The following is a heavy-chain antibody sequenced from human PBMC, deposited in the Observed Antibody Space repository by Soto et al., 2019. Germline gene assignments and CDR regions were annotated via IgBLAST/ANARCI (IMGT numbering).Heavy chain of an antibody. CDR1: GFTFNNYA. D-gene: IGHD2-8*01. CDR2: INASGDKT. V-gene: IGHV3-23*01. J-gene: IGHJ4*02. Sequence: EVQLLESGGGLVQRGGSLRVSCAASGFTFNNYAMTWVRQAPGKGLEWVSFINASGDKTYYADSVKGRFTISRDNSKNTLSLEMSSLRDDDTAVYFCARADLFLMADEFGYRGQGTLVTVSS. CDR3: ARADLFLMADEFGY.